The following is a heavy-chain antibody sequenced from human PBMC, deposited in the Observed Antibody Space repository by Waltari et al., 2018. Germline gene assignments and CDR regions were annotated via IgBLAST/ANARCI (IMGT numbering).Heavy chain of an antibody. CDR1: GGAITTTNYY. CDR2: IYYNGNT. D-gene: IGHD3-9*01. Sequence: QLQVQESGPGLVKPSETLSLTCTVSGGAITTTNYYCGWIRQPPGKGLEWIGSIYYNGNTSYNPSLKSRVTISADTSKNQFSLNLNSVTAADTAVYYCASLLTGDWGQGVLVTVSS. J-gene: IGHJ4*02. V-gene: IGHV4-39*01. CDR3: ASLLTGD.